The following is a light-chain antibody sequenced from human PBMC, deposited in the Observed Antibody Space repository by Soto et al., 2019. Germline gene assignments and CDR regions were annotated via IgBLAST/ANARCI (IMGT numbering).Light chain of an antibody. CDR1: SSDVGGYNY. V-gene: IGLV2-14*01. Sequence: QSALTQPASLSGSPGQSITISCTGTSSDVGGYNYVSWYQQHPGNAPKLMIYDVGNRPSGVSNRFSGSKSGNTASLTISGLQAEDEADYYCSSYTSSSTLMVFGGGTKLTVL. CDR2: DVG. CDR3: SSYTSSSTLMV. J-gene: IGLJ2*01.